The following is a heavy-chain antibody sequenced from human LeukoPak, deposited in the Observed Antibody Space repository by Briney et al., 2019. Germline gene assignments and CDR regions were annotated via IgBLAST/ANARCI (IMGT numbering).Heavy chain of an antibody. J-gene: IGHJ4*02. V-gene: IGHV3-23*01. CDR1: GFTFSSYA. Sequence: GGSPRLSCAASGFTFSSYAMSWVRQAPGKGLEWVSGISGSGDNTYYADSVKGRFTISRDNSKNTLYVQVNSLGTEDTAAYYCAKGSYYDSRGSFYFDYWGQGTLVTVSS. CDR2: ISGSGDNT. CDR3: AKGSYYDSRGSFYFDY. D-gene: IGHD3-22*01.